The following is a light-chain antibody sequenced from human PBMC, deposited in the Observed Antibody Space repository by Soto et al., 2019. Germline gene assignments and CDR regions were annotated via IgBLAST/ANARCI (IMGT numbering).Light chain of an antibody. CDR1: QGISSY. Sequence: DIQLTQSPSFLSASVGDRVTLTCRASQGISSYLAWYQQKPGKAAQLLIYTTSTLQSGVPSRFSGSGSGTEFTLTISSLQPEDFATYYCQQFSSYPLTFGGGTKVEI. CDR3: QQFSSYPLT. V-gene: IGKV1-9*01. CDR2: TTS. J-gene: IGKJ4*01.